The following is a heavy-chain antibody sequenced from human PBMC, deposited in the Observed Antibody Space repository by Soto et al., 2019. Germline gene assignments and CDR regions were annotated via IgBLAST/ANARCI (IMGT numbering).Heavy chain of an antibody. J-gene: IGHJ6*02. D-gene: IGHD6-6*01. Sequence: PGGSLRLSCAASRFTFSSYPMHWVRQAPGKGLEWVALISFDGRNEHYADSVKGRFTISRDNSRNTLDLQMNSLRAEDTAVYYCARDRSSSSRHYYYGMDVWGQGTTVTVSS. V-gene: IGHV3-30*04. CDR2: ISFDGRNE. CDR1: RFTFSSYP. CDR3: ARDRSSSSRHYYYGMDV.